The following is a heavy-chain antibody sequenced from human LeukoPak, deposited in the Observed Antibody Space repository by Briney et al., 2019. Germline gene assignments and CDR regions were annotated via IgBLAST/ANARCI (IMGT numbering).Heavy chain of an antibody. D-gene: IGHD6-13*01. CDR1: GFSLSTSGMR. Sequence: SGPTLVNPTQTLTLTCTFSGFSLSTSGMRVSWIRQPPGKALEWLARIDGDDNELYSASQKTRLTISKDTSENQVVLTMTNMDPVDTATYFCVRSGYSSPFDYWGQGTLVTVSS. J-gene: IGHJ4*02. V-gene: IGHV2-70*04. CDR3: VRSGYSSPFDY. CDR2: IDGDDNE.